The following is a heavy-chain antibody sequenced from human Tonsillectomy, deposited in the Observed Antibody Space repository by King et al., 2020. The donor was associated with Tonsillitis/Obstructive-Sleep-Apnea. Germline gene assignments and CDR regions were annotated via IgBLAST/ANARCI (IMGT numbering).Heavy chain of an antibody. D-gene: IGHD4-23*01. V-gene: IGHV4-34*01. CDR3: ASVNYGGNPEGDY. J-gene: IGHJ4*02. CDR2: INHNGNT. Sequence: VQLQQWGAGLLKPSETLSLTCAVYGGSFSGYYWSWIRQPPGKGLEWIGEINHNGNTNYNPSLKSRVSISVATSKNQFSLKLSSVTAADTAVYYWASVNYGGNPEGDYWGQGTLVTVSS. CDR1: GGSFSGYY.